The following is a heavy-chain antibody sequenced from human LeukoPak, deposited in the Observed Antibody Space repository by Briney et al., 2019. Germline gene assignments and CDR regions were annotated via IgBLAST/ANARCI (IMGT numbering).Heavy chain of an antibody. J-gene: IGHJ4*02. Sequence: SETLSLTCPVSGYSISSGYYWGWIRQPPGKGLEWIGSIYHSGSTYYNPSLKSRVTISVDTSKNQFSLKLSSVTAADTAVYYCARHRAGWDSPDPFFDYWGQGTLVTVSS. CDR2: IYHSGST. CDR1: GYSISSGYY. D-gene: IGHD1-26*01. CDR3: ARHRAGWDSPDPFFDY. V-gene: IGHV4-38-2*01.